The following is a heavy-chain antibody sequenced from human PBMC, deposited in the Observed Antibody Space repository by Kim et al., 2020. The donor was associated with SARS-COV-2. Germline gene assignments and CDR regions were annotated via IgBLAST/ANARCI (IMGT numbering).Heavy chain of an antibody. V-gene: IGHV6-1*01. CDR1: GDSVSSNSAA. Sequence: SQTLSLTCAISGDSVSSNSAAWNWIRQSPSRGLEWLGRTYYRSKWYNDYAVSVKSRITINPDTSKNQFSLQLNSVTPEDTAVYYCARDRPSVMLEWLPYYYYGMDVWGQGTTVTVSS. D-gene: IGHD3-3*01. J-gene: IGHJ6*02. CDR3: ARDRPSVMLEWLPYYYYGMDV. CDR2: TYYRSKWYN.